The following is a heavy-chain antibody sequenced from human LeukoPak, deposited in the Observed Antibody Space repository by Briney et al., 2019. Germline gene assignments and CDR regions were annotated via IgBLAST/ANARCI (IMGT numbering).Heavy chain of an antibody. CDR2: IRSKANSYAT. Sequence: PGGSLKLSCAASGFTFSGSAMHWVRKASGKGLEWVGRIRSKANSYATAYAASVKGRFTISRDDSKNTAYLQMNSLKTEDTAVYYCTRHGNSSGYYVDYWGQGTLVTVSS. J-gene: IGHJ4*02. CDR1: GFTFSGSA. V-gene: IGHV3-73*01. D-gene: IGHD3-22*01. CDR3: TRHGNSSGYYVDY.